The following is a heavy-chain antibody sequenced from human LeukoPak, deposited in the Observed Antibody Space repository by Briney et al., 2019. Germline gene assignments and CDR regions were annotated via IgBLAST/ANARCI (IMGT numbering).Heavy chain of an antibody. CDR1: GGSFSGYY. CDR2: INHSGST. J-gene: IGHJ4*02. D-gene: IGHD4-17*01. CDR3: ASWYDYGDYFDY. V-gene: IGHV4-34*01. Sequence: PSETLSLTCAVYGGSFSGYYWSWIRQPPGKGLEWIGEINHSGSTNYNPSLKSRVTISVDTSKNQFSLKLSSVTAADTAVYYCASWYDYGDYFDYWGQGTLVTVSS.